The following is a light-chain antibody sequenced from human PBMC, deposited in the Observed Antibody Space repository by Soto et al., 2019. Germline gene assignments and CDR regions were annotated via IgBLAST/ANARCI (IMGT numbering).Light chain of an antibody. V-gene: IGKV3-20*01. CDR1: QRVSSSY. CDR3: QRYGSSPPFT. CDR2: GAS. J-gene: IGKJ2*01. Sequence: EIVLTQSPGTLSLSPGERATLSCRASQRVSSSYLAWYQQKPGQAHRLLIYGASRRATGSPDRFSGSGSGTDFTLTISRLEPEDFAVYFCQRYGSSPPFTFGQGTKVEI.